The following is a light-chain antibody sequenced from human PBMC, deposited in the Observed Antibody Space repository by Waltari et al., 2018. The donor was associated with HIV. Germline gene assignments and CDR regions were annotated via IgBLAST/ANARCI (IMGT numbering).Light chain of an antibody. CDR2: QDT. V-gene: IGLV3-1*01. J-gene: IGLJ2*01. CDR1: KLGDRY. Sequence: SSELTQAPSVSVSPGQTASLTCSGDKLGDRYSSWYQKKPVQSPVLVIYQDTKRPSGISGPFSGSNSGNTATLTISGTQAMDEADYYGQVWDNSSAVVFGGGTKLTVL. CDR3: QVWDNSSAVV.